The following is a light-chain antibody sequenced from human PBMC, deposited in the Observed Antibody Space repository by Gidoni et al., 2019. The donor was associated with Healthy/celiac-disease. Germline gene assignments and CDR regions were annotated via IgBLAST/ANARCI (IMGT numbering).Light chain of an antibody. CDR2: AAS. J-gene: IGKJ2*01. CDR1: QSISSY. CDR3: QQSYSTPRGYT. Sequence: IQMTQSPSSLSASVGDRVTITCRASQSISSYLNWYQQKPGKAPKLLIDAASSLQSGVPSRFRGSGSGTDFTLTISSLQPEDFATYYCQQSYSTPRGYTFGQGTKLEIK. V-gene: IGKV1-39*01.